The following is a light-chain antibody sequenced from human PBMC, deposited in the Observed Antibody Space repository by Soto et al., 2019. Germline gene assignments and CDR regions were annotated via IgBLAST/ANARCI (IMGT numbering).Light chain of an antibody. CDR3: QQYDDLPIT. CDR1: QSISSW. J-gene: IGKJ5*01. CDR2: DAS. V-gene: IGKV1-5*01. Sequence: GDRVTITCRASQSISSWLAWYQQKPGKAPKVLIYDASSLESGVPSRFSGSGSGTEFSLTITSLQPEDVATYYCQQYDDLPITFGQGTRLEIK.